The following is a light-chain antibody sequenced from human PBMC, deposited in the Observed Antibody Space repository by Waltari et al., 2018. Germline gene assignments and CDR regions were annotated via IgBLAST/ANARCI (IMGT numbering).Light chain of an antibody. V-gene: IGKV3-20*01. CDR3: QHYVRLPAT. Sequence: EIVLTQSPGSLSSSPGERVTLSCRASQSVSRALAWYQQKPGQAPRLLIFGASTRATGSPDRFSGSGSETDFSLTISRLEPEDFAVYYCQHYVRLPATFGRGTKVEIK. CDR1: QSVSRA. J-gene: IGKJ1*01. CDR2: GAS.